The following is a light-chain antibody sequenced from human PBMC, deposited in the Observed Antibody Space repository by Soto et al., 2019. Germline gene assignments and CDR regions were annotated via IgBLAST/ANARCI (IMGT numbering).Light chain of an antibody. Sequence: MTQPPGILSLSPGQIATLSCRASQSVSSYLAWYQQKPGQAPRLLMYGASTRATGIPARFSGSGSGTEFTLTISSLQSEDFAVYYCQQDDNWPRTFGEGTKVDIK. V-gene: IGKV3-15*01. J-gene: IGKJ1*01. CDR2: GAS. CDR1: QSVSSY. CDR3: QQDDNWPRT.